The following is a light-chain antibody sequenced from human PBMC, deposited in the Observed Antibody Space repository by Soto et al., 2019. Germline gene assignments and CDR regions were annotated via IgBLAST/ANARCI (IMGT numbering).Light chain of an antibody. CDR1: QNINSW. V-gene: IGKV1-5*03. CDR3: QQYDTYGT. CDR2: KAS. Sequence: DLQMTQSPSTLSASVGDRVTITCRATQNINSWLAWYQQKPGKAPKLLIYKASSLESGVPSRFSSSGSGTEFTLTISSLQPDDFATYYCQQYDTYGTFGQGTKVEI. J-gene: IGKJ1*01.